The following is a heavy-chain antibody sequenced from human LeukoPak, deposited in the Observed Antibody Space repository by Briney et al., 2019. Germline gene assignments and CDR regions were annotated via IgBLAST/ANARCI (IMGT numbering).Heavy chain of an antibody. CDR1: GGSFSGYY. V-gene: IGHV4-39*01. CDR3: ARPYYYDSSGYYYDAFDI. J-gene: IGHJ3*02. D-gene: IGHD3-22*01. Sequence: PSETLSLTCAVYGGSFSGYYWGWIRQPPGKGLEWIGSIYYSGSTYYNPSLKSRVTISVDTSKNQFSLKLSSVTAADTAVYYCARPYYYDSSGYYYDAFDIWGQGTMVTVSS. CDR2: IYYSGST.